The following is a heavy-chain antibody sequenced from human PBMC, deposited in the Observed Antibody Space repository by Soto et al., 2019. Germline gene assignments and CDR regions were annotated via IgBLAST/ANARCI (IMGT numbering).Heavy chain of an antibody. J-gene: IGHJ3*01. CDR2: ISSSGSYK. CDR1: GFTFSSYA. V-gene: IGHV3-21*01. Sequence: EVQLLESGGGLVQPGGSLRLSCAASGFTFSSYAMSWVRQAPGKGLEWVSAISSSGSYKYYADSVKGRFTISRDNAKNSLYLQMNSLRAEDTAVYFCASPRGLDDAFDFWGQGTMVTVSS. CDR3: ASPRGLDDAFDF. D-gene: IGHD3-10*01.